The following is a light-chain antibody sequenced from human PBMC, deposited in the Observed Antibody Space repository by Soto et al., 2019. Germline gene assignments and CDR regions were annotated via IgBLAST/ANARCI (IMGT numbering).Light chain of an antibody. CDR3: AAWDDSLNGFYV. J-gene: IGLJ1*01. CDR2: SNN. CDR1: SYNIGSNT. Sequence: QSVLTQPPSASGTPGQRVTISCSGSSYNIGSNTVNWYQQLPGTAPKLLIYSNNQRPSGVPARFSGSKSGTSASLAISGLQSEDEADYCCAAWDDSLNGFYVFGTGT. V-gene: IGLV1-44*01.